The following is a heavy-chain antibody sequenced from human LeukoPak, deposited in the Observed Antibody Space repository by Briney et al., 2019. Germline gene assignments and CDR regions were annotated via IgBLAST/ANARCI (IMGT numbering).Heavy chain of an antibody. Sequence: PSETLSLTCSVSGGSVSSGISYWSWIRQPPGEGLEWIAYISDSGGSDYNPSLRGRVTISLDTSKNQFSLRLTSVTAADTAVYYCARGYYYGSGSPQFDYWGQGTLVTVSS. CDR3: ARGYYYGSGSPQFDY. J-gene: IGHJ4*02. CDR1: GGSVSSGISY. D-gene: IGHD3-10*01. CDR2: ISDSGGS. V-gene: IGHV4-61*01.